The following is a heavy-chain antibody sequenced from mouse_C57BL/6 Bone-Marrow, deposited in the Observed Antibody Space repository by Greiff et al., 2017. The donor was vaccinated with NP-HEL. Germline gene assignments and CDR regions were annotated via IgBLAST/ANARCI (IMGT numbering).Heavy chain of an antibody. J-gene: IGHJ2*01. CDR2: ISSGGSYT. CDR3: ARGAKVYYFDY. CDR1: GFTFSSYG. V-gene: IGHV5-6*01. D-gene: IGHD3-1*01. Sequence: EVKLVESGGDLVKPGGSLKLSCAASGFTFSSYGMSWVRQTPDKRLEWVATISSGGSYTYSPDSVKGRFTISRDNAKNTLYLQMSSLKSEDTAMYYCARGAKVYYFDYWGQGTTLTVSS.